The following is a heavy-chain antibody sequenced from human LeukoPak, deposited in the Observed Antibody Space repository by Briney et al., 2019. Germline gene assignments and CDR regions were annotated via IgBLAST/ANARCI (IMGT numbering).Heavy chain of an antibody. J-gene: IGHJ3*02. CDR2: TFYSGST. V-gene: IGHV4-59*01. D-gene: IGHD1-26*01. CDR3: AVGVVTRDAFDI. Sequence: PSETLSLTCNVSGDSMSSYYWSWIRQTPGKGLEWIGYTFYSGSTNYNPSLKSRVTISVDSSKKQFSLKMTSVTAADTAVYFCAVGVVTRDAFDIWGQGTKVTVSS. CDR1: GDSMSSYY.